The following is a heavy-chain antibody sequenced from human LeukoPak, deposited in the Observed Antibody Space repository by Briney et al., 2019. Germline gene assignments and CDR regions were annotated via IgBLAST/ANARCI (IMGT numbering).Heavy chain of an antibody. Sequence: GGSLRLSCAASGFTLSSYGMSWVRQAPGKGLEWVSAISGSGGSTYYADSVKGRFTISRDNSKNTLYLQMNSLRAEDTAVYYCAKSSEYYYGSGSYYAFFDHWGQGTLVTVSS. CDR2: ISGSGGST. V-gene: IGHV3-23*01. CDR3: AKSSEYYYGSGSYYAFFDH. D-gene: IGHD3-10*01. CDR1: GFTLSSYG. J-gene: IGHJ4*02.